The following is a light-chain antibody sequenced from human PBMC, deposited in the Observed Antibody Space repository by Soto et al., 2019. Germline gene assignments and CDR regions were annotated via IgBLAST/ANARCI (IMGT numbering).Light chain of an antibody. CDR1: SNDVGGYNY. V-gene: IGLV2-14*01. CDR2: GVS. CDR3: KSYTTSVTLV. Sequence: QSALTQPASVSGSPGQSITISCTGTSNDVGGYNYVSWYQQHPGRAPKLIIYGVSHRPSGVSNRFSGSKSGNTASLTISGLQAEDEADYYCKSYTTSVTLVFGAGTKLTVL. J-gene: IGLJ2*01.